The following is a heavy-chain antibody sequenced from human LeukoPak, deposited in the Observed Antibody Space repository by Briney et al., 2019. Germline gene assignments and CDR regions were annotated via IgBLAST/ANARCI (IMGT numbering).Heavy chain of an antibody. V-gene: IGHV3-53*01. CDR1: GFTVSSNY. CDR3: ARIVGASYFDY. D-gene: IGHD1-26*01. Sequence: GGSLRLSCAASGFTVSSNYMSWVRQAPGKGLEWVSVIYSGGSTYYADSMKGRFTISRDNSKNTLYLQMNSLRAEDTAVYYCARIVGASYFDYWGQGTLVTVSS. J-gene: IGHJ4*02. CDR2: IYSGGST.